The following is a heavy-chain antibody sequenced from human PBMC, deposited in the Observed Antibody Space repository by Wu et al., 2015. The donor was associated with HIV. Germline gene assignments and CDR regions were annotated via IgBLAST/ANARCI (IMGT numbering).Heavy chain of an antibody. D-gene: IGHD5-12*01. CDR2: INPLSGTT. CDR1: GGTFSTYA. V-gene: IGHV1-69*05. Sequence: QVQLVQSGAEVRKPGSSVKVSCKASGGTFSTYAVSWVRQAPGQGLEWMGGINPLSGTTQHTQRFQDRLTFSTDESKTTVYMELSSLKSEDTAVYYCARNTDSVATSLYSLGVWGPGTTVTVSS. CDR3: ARNTDSVATSLYSLGV. J-gene: IGHJ6*02.